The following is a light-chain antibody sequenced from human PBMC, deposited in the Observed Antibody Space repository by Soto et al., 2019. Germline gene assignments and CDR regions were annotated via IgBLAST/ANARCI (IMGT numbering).Light chain of an antibody. CDR2: AAS. CDR3: QQYSNWPPYT. Sequence: EIVMTQSPATLSVSPGERSTLSCRASQSVSSKLAWYQQKPGQAPRLLIYAASTRSTGIPARFSGSGSGTEFNLTITSLQSEDFAVYYCQQYSNWPPYTFGQGTKLEIK. CDR1: QSVSSK. J-gene: IGKJ2*01. V-gene: IGKV3-15*01.